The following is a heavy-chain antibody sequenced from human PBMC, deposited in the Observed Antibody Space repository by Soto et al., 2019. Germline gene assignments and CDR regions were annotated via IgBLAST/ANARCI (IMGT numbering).Heavy chain of an antibody. CDR2: ISSSGRTI. CDR1: GFTFSNYE. Sequence: GGSLRLSCEASGFTFSNYEMHWVRQAPGKGLDWISYISSSGRTIYYADSVKGRFTISRDNARNSLYLQMNSLRVEDTAVYYCARDGPPHWGQGALVTVSS. J-gene: IGHJ4*02. V-gene: IGHV3-48*03. CDR3: ARDGPPH.